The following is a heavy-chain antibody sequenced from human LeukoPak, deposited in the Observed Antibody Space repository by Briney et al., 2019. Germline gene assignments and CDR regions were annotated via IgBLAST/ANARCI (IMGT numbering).Heavy chain of an antibody. Sequence: SETLSLTCTVSGGSISSSSYYWSWIRQPPGKGLEWIGYIYYSGSTNYNPSLKSRVTISVDTSKNQFSLKLSSVTAADTAVYYCARRRESYDILTGYYSTRRVWFDPWGQGTLVTVSS. D-gene: IGHD3-9*01. CDR2: IYYSGST. CDR1: GGSISSSSYY. CDR3: ARRRESYDILTGYYSTRRVWFDP. V-gene: IGHV4-61*01. J-gene: IGHJ5*02.